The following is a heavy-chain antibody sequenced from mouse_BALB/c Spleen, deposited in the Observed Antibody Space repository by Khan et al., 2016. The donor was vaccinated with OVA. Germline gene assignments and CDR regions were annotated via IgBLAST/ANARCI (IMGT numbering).Heavy chain of an antibody. CDR2: IDPFNGGT. Sequence: EVQLQQSGPELMKPGASVKISCKASGYSFTSYYIHWVKQSHGKSLEWIGYIDPFNGGTTYNQKFKGKATLTVDKSSSTAYMHLSSLTSEDSAVYYCARHGYVAWFAYWGQGTLVTVS. J-gene: IGHJ3*01. CDR3: ARHGYVAWFAY. V-gene: IGHV1S135*01. D-gene: IGHD2-2*01. CDR1: GYSFTSYY.